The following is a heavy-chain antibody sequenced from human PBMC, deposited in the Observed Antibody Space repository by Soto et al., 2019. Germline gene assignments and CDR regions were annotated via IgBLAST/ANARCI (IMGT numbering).Heavy chain of an antibody. V-gene: IGHV1-46*01. CDR2: INPNGGST. CDR3: ARALLERLLGAFDI. D-gene: IGHD1-1*01. J-gene: IGHJ3*02. Sequence: ASVKVSCKASGYTFTSYYMHWVRQAPGQGLEWMGIINPNGGSTTYAQKFQGRVTMTRDTSASTVYMELSSLRSEDTAVYYCARALLERLLGAFDICGQGKMVTVSS. CDR1: GYTFTSYY.